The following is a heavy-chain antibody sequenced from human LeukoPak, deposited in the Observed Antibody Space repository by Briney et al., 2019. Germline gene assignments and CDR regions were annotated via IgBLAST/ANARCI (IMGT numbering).Heavy chain of an antibody. D-gene: IGHD3-22*01. CDR2: IYYSGST. Sequence: SETLSLTCTVSGGSISSSSYYWGWIRQPPGKGLEWIGSIYYSGSTYYNPSLKSRVTISVDTSKNQFSLKLSSVTAADTAVYYCARDVIGDYYDSSGYYLVWFDPWGQGTLVTVSS. J-gene: IGHJ5*02. CDR1: GGSISSSSYY. V-gene: IGHV4-39*07. CDR3: ARDVIGDYYDSSGYYLVWFDP.